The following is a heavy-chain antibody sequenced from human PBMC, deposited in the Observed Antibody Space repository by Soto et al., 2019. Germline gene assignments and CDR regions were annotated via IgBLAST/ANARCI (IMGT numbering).Heavy chain of an antibody. V-gene: IGHV4-59*08. CDR3: ATADWDS. CDR2: IYYSGSS. Sequence: SETLSLTCTVSGGSISGYYWSWIRQPPGKGLEWIAYIYYSGSSNSNPSLKSRVTISVDASKNQFSLKLSSVTAADTVVYYCATADWDSWGQGTLVTVSS. CDR1: GGSISGYY. D-gene: IGHD3-9*01. J-gene: IGHJ4*02.